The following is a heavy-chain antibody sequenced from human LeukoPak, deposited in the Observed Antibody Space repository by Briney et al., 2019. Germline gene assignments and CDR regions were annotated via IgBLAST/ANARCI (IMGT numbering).Heavy chain of an antibody. CDR1: GYTFTSYY. V-gene: IGHV1-46*01. CDR2: INPSGGST. D-gene: IGHD3-16*01. J-gene: IGHJ4*02. Sequence: ASVKVSCKASGYTFTSYYMHWVRQAPGQGLEWMGIINPSGGSTSYAQKFQGRVTITADKSTSTAYMELSSLRSEDTAVYYCARDLANMITFGGVTAGFDYWGQGTLVTVSS. CDR3: ARDLANMITFGGVTAGFDY.